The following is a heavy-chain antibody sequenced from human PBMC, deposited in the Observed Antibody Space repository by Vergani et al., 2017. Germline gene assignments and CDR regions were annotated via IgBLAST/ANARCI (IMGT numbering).Heavy chain of an antibody. CDR3: ARDQAPRYYYGMDV. CDR1: GFTFSSYG. CDR2: IWYDGSNK. J-gene: IGHJ6*02. Sequence: VQLVESGGGLVKPGGSLRLSCAASGFTFSSYGMHWVRQAPGKGLEWVAVIWYDGSNKYYADSVKGRFTISRDNSKNTLYLQMNSLRAEDTAVYYCARDQAPRYYYGMDVWGQGTTVTVSS. V-gene: IGHV3-33*01.